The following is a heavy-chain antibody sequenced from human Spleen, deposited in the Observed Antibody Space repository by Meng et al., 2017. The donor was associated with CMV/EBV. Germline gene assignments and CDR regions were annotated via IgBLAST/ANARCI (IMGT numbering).Heavy chain of an antibody. CDR2: IKQDGSEK. Sequence: GGSLRLSCAASGFSLSSYWMSWVRQAPGKGLEWVANIKQDGSEKYYVDSVKGRFTISRDNAKNSLYLQMNSLRAEDTAVYYCARDNSPYDFWSGSESDGMDVWGQGTTVTVSS. V-gene: IGHV3-7*01. J-gene: IGHJ6*02. D-gene: IGHD3-3*01. CDR3: ARDNSPYDFWSGSESDGMDV. CDR1: GFSLSSYW.